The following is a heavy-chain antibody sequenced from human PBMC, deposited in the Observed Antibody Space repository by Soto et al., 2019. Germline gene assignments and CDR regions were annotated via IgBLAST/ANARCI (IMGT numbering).Heavy chain of an antibody. CDR2: TYYRSKWYN. Sequence: LSLTCAISGDSVSSNSAAWNWIRQSPSRGLEWLGRTYYRSKWYNDYAVSVKSRITINPDTSKNQFSLQLNSVTPEDTAVYYCARAAVVVPAAIPNWFDPWGQGTLVTVSS. V-gene: IGHV6-1*01. J-gene: IGHJ5*02. CDR3: ARAAVVVPAAIPNWFDP. D-gene: IGHD2-2*02. CDR1: GDSVSSNSAA.